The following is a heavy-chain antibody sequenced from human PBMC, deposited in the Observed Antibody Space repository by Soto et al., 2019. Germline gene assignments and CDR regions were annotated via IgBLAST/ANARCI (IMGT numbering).Heavy chain of an antibody. CDR1: GFTFSSYA. D-gene: IGHD3-22*01. Sequence: EVQLLESGGGLVQPGGSLRLSCAASGFTFSSYAMTWVRQAPGKGLEWVSAVSSSGGSTYYADSVKGRFAISRDNSKNTLYLQMNSLRVEDTAIYYCAKALRALTMIVVDSFDYWGQGSLVTVSS. V-gene: IGHV3-23*01. CDR3: AKALRALTMIVVDSFDY. J-gene: IGHJ4*02. CDR2: VSSSGGST.